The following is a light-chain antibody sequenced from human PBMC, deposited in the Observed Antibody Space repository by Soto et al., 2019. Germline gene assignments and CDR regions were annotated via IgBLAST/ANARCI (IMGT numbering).Light chain of an antibody. J-gene: IGLJ1*01. CDR2: EVN. Sequence: QSALTQPSSASGSPGQSVAISCTGTSSDVGAYNYVSWYQQHPGKAPKLMIYEVNKRPSGVPDRFSGSKSGNTASLTVSGLQAEDEADYYCSSYAGSNVFGTGTKLTVL. CDR3: SSYAGSNV. V-gene: IGLV2-8*01. CDR1: SSDVGAYNY.